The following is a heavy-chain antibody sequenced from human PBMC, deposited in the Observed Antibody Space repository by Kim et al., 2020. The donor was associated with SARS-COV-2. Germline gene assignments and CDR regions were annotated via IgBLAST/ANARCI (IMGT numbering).Heavy chain of an antibody. Sequence: SGPTLVNPTQTLTLTCTFSGFSLSATGVGVAWVRQPPGKALEFLALIYGDDGKRYNPSLKTRLTITKDTSKNQVFLIMTNVDPVDTATYYCTHDSPGLYGLAAGGQGTGFTFSS. CDR1: GFSLSATGVG. D-gene: IGHD6-19*01. CDR2: IYGDDGK. J-gene: IGHJ6*02. V-gene: IGHV2-5*02. CDR3: THDSPGLYGLAA.